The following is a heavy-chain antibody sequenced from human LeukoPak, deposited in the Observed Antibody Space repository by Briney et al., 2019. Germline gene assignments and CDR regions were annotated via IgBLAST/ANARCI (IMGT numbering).Heavy chain of an antibody. CDR2: IRYDGSNK. D-gene: IGHD3-3*01. J-gene: IGHJ4*02. Sequence: GGSLRLSCAASGFTFSSYGMHWVRQAPGKGLEWVAFIRYDGSNKYYADSVKGRYTISRDNSKNTLYLQMNSLRAEDTAVYYCATHFPEPTIFGLCYWGQGTLVTVSS. CDR1: GFTFSSYG. V-gene: IGHV3-30*02. CDR3: ATHFPEPTIFGLCY.